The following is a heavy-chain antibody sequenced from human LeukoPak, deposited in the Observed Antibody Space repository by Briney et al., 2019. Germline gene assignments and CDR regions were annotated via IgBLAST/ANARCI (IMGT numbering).Heavy chain of an antibody. CDR1: GGSISSGAYY. CDR3: ASSGSYFSPYFDY. D-gene: IGHD3-10*01. J-gene: IGHJ4*02. Sequence: SETLSLTCSVSGGSISSGAYYWTWIRQHPGKGLEWIGCIYFSGTTYYNPSLKSRVTISVDTSKNQFSLKLSSVTAADTAVYYCASSGSYFSPYFDYWGQGTLVTVSS. V-gene: IGHV4-30-4*08. CDR2: IYFSGTT.